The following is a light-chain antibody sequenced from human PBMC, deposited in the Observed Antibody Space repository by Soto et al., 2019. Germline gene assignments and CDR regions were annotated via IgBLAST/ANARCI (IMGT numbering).Light chain of an antibody. V-gene: IGLV2-14*01. Sequence: QSALTQPASVSGSPGQSITISCTGTSSDVGGYNYVSWYQQNPGKAPKLMIYEVSNRPSGVSNRFSGSKSGNTASLTISGLQAEDEADYYCSSYTSSSTRVFGTGTKLPVL. CDR3: SSYTSSSTRV. CDR2: EVS. J-gene: IGLJ1*01. CDR1: SSDVGGYNY.